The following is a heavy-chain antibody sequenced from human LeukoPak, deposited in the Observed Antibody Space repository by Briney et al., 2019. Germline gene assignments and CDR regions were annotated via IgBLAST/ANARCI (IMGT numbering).Heavy chain of an antibody. CDR2: IYYSGST. J-gene: IGHJ4*02. Sequence: YIYYSGSTYYNPSLKSRVTISVDTSKNQFSLKLSSVTAADTAVYYCARDWGTALGYIDYWGQGTLVTVSS. V-gene: IGHV4-31*02. CDR3: ARDWGTALGYIDY. D-gene: IGHD2-2*02.